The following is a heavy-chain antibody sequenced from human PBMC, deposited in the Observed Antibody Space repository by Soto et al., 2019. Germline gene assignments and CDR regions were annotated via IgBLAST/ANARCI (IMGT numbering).Heavy chain of an antibody. Sequence: GGSLRLSCAASGFTFSSYGMHWVRQAPGKGLEWVAVIWYDGSNKYYADSVKGRFTISRDNSKKTLYLQMNSLRAEDTAVYYCARDLEYYYDSSGYLVWGQGTLVTVSS. CDR2: IWYDGSNK. CDR3: ARDLEYYYDSSGYLV. V-gene: IGHV3-33*01. J-gene: IGHJ4*02. CDR1: GFTFSSYG. D-gene: IGHD3-22*01.